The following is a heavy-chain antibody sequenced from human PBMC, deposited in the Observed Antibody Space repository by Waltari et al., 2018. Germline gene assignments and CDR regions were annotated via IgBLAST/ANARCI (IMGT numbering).Heavy chain of an antibody. Sequence: EVQLVESGGGLVKPGGSIRLSCAASGFSFNNTWLSWVRQAPGKGLEWVGRIKSKSDGETTDYSAPVKGRFTISRDDSKTTLYLQMNSLKTEDTAVYFCTALKSWGQGALVIVSS. V-gene: IGHV3-15*01. CDR1: GFSFNNTW. CDR3: TALKS. J-gene: IGHJ5*02. CDR2: IKSKSDGETT.